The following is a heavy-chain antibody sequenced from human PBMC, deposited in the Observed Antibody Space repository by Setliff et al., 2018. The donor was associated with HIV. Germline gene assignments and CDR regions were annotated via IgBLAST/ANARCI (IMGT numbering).Heavy chain of an antibody. CDR2: ISGSTRNK. CDR1: GFDFSRYA. V-gene: IGHV3-48*03. Sequence: LRLSCAASGFDFSRYAMNWVRQAPGKGLEWVSYISGSTRNKYYADSVKGRFTISRDNAKNTLYLQMESLRAEDTAFYYCAKERNPYYYDISGYSWFDPWGQGTLVTVSS. D-gene: IGHD3-22*01. CDR3: AKERNPYYYDISGYSWFDP. J-gene: IGHJ5*02.